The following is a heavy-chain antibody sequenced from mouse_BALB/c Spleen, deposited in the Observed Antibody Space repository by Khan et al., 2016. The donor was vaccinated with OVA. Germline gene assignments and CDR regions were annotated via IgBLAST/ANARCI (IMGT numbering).Heavy chain of an antibody. J-gene: IGHJ4*01. CDR1: GISLTGYG. V-gene: IGHV2-6-7*01. D-gene: IGHD2-10*01. Sequence: HVQLKELGPGLVASSQSLSITCTVLGISLTGYGVNWVRQPPGKGLEWLGMIWGDGSTDYNSALKSKLSISKDNTKSQVFLKMNSLQTDDTARYYCARAYYGNYREAMDYWGQGTSVTVSS. CDR3: ARAYYGNYREAMDY. CDR2: IWGDGST.